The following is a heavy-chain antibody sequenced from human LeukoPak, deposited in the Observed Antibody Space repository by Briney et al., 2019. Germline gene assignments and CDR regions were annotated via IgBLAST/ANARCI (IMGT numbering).Heavy chain of an antibody. J-gene: IGHJ5*01. CDR1: GGSINSYY. Sequence: KPSETLSLTCTVSGGSINSYYWTWIRQRPGKGLEWIGYIYYSGRTYYKPSLKSRVTISVDTSKNQFSLKLSSVTAADTAVYYCARVRGICSGGSCYECDSWGQGALVTVSS. V-gene: IGHV4-31*03. D-gene: IGHD2-15*01. CDR2: IYYSGRT. CDR3: ARVRGICSGGSCYECDS.